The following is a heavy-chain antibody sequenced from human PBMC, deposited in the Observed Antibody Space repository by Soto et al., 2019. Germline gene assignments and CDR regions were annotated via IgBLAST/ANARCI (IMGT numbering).Heavy chain of an antibody. V-gene: IGHV3-74*01. CDR3: AREYYGLLTGYYTDY. CDR1: GFPFSSYW. CDR2: ISGDGVTT. Sequence: EVQVVESGGDLVQRGGSLRLSCAASGFPFSSYWMHWVRHTPGKGLDWVARISGDGVTTYYADSVTGRFTVSRDNAKNTLSLQISGLRAEDTAVYYCAREYYGLLTGYYTDYWGQGTLVSVSS. J-gene: IGHJ4*02. D-gene: IGHD3-9*01.